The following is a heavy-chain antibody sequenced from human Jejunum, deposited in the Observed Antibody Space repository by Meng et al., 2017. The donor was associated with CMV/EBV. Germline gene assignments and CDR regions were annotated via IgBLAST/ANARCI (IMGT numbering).Heavy chain of an antibody. D-gene: IGHD6-6*01. J-gene: IGHJ4*02. CDR3: ARDGRYSSSSWADNDY. Sequence: QVQLQESGPELVKPSQTLSLTCTVSGGSVSSGNNYWIWIRQPPGKGLEWIGYIYYSGRTYYNPSLESRVTMSVDTSKNQFSLNLNSVTAADTAVYYCARDGRYSSSSWADNDYWGQGTLVTVSS. V-gene: IGHV4-30-4*01. CDR1: GGSVSSGNNY. CDR2: IYYSGRT.